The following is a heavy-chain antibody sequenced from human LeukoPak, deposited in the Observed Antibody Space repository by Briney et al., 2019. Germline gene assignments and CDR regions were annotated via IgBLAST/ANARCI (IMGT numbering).Heavy chain of an antibody. CDR3: AKVTYYYDSSGYYLDY. D-gene: IGHD3-22*01. Sequence: GGSLRLSCAASGFTFSSYAMSWVRQAPGKGLEWVSAISGSDGSTYYADSVKGRFTISRDNSKNTLYLQMNSLRAEDTAVYYCAKVTYYYDSSGYYLDYWGQGTLVTVSS. CDR1: GFTFSSYA. V-gene: IGHV3-23*01. J-gene: IGHJ4*02. CDR2: ISGSDGST.